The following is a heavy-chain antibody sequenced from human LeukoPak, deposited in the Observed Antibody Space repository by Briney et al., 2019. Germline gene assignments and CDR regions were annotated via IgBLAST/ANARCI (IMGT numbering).Heavy chain of an antibody. CDR3: ARFCSGGSCYSLVENWFDP. V-gene: IGHV6-1*01. CDR2: TYYRSKWFN. CDR1: GDSVSSNSAA. J-gene: IGHJ5*02. D-gene: IGHD2-15*01. Sequence: SQTLSLTCAISGDSVSSNSAAWSWIRQSPSRGLEWPGRTYYRSKWFNDYAVSVKSRITINPDTSKNQFSLKLSSVTAADTAVYYCARFCSGGSCYSLVENWFDPWGQGTLVTVSS.